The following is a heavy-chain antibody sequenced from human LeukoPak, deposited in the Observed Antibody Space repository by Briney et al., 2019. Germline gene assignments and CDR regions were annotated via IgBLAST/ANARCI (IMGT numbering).Heavy chain of an antibody. CDR1: GFTFSSYG. V-gene: IGHV3-30*02. CDR2: IRYDGSNK. Sequence: GGSLRLSCAASGFTFSSYGMHWVRQAPGKGLEWVSFIRYDGSNKYYADSVKGRFTISRHNSTNTLYLQMNSLRAEDTAVYYCAKVTGGVPAAILYLDYWGQGTLVTVSS. CDR3: AKVTGGVPAAILYLDY. J-gene: IGHJ4*02. D-gene: IGHD2-2*02.